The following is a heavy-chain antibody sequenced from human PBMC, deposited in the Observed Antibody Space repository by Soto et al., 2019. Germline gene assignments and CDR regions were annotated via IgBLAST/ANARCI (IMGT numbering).Heavy chain of an antibody. CDR1: GGSISSYY. V-gene: IGHV4-59*01. CDR3: AISAGLNDLEFHY. Sequence: QVQLQESGPGLVKPSETLSLTCIVSGGSISSYYWSWIRQPPGKGLEWIGYIYQTGTTNYNPSLTRRTSISIHPSNRQFSLDLTSVTPPDTATYFCAISAGLNDLEFHYWAHGTRITVSS. J-gene: IGHJ4*03. CDR2: IYQTGTT. D-gene: IGHD1-1*01.